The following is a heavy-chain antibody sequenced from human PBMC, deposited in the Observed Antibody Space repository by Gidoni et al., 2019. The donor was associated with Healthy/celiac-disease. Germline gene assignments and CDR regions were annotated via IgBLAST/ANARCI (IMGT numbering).Heavy chain of an antibody. D-gene: IGHD6-13*01. J-gene: IGHJ6*02. CDR3: ARVAYSSSWYHPGYYYYYGMDV. V-gene: IGHV3-11*01. Sequence: QVQPSESGGGLVKPGGPLRLSCAVSGFTSSDHSLSCILQAPGKGLEWVSYISSSGSTIYYANSVKGRFTISRDNAKNSLYLQMNSLRAEDTAVYYCARVAYSSSWYHPGYYYYYGMDVWGQGTTVTVSS. CDR2: ISSSGSTI. CDR1: GFTSSDHS.